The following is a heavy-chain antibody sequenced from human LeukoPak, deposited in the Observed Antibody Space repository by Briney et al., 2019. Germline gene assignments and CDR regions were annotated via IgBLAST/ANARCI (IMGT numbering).Heavy chain of an antibody. CDR1: GFTFDNYA. J-gene: IGHJ4*02. V-gene: IGHV3-43*02. Sequence: GGSLRLSCATSGFTFDNYAMHWVRQAPGKGLEWVSLINWNSGSTKYANSVKGRFTISRDNSKNSLYLRMDGLRTEDAGFYYCARGRGSGSYLVDYLCQGTLVTVSS. D-gene: IGHD3-10*01. CDR2: INWNSGST. CDR3: ARGRGSGSYLVDY.